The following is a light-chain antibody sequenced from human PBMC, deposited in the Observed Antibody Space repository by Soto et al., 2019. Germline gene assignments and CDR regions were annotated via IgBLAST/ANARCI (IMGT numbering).Light chain of an antibody. V-gene: IGKV3-11*01. CDR3: QQRSNWPPS. CDR2: DAS. CDR1: QSVSSY. Sequence: EIVLTQSPATLSLSPGERATLSCRASQSVSSYLAWYQQKPGQAPRLLIYDASNRATGIPARFSGSGSGTDFTLTISILEPEDFEVYYCQQRSNWPPSFGGGTKVEIK. J-gene: IGKJ4*01.